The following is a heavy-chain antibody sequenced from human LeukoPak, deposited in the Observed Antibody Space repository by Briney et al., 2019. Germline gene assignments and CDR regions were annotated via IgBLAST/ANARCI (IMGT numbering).Heavy chain of an antibody. Sequence: ASVKVSCKASGYTFISYYLHWVRQASGQGLEWMGIINPRGGSTSFAQKFQGRVTMTGDTSTSTVYMELSSLTSEDTAVYYCARAPGYYYGMDVWGHGTTVTVSS. J-gene: IGHJ6*02. CDR1: GYTFISYY. V-gene: IGHV1-46*01. CDR2: INPRGGST. CDR3: ARAPGYYYGMDV.